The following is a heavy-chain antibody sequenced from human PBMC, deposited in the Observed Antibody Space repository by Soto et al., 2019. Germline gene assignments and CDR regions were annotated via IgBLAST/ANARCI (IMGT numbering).Heavy chain of an antibody. D-gene: IGHD3-3*02. V-gene: IGHV4-39*01. Sequence: SETLSLTCTVSGGSISSSIYYWGWIRQPPGKGLEWIGSIYYSGSTYYNPSLKSRVTISVDTSKNQFSLKLSSVTAADTAVYYCASLSGPSVFGVVIGWFAPWGQGTLVTVS. CDR2: IYYSGST. CDR3: ASLSGPSVFGVVIGWFAP. J-gene: IGHJ5*02. CDR1: GGSISSSIYY.